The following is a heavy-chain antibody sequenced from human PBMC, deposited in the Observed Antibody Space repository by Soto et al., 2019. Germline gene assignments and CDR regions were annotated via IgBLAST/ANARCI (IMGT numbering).Heavy chain of an antibody. J-gene: IGHJ4*02. CDR2: ISGSGGST. V-gene: IGHV3-23*01. CDR3: AKTGKEVYDYIWGSYRYFDY. CDR1: GFTCRSHA. D-gene: IGHD3-16*02. Sequence: PVVLLRLSWGASGFTCRSHAVSRVRQAPGKGLEWVSAISGSGGSTYYADSVKGRFTISRDNSKNTLYLQMNSLRAEDTAVYYCAKTGKEVYDYIWGSYRYFDYWGQGTLVTVSS.